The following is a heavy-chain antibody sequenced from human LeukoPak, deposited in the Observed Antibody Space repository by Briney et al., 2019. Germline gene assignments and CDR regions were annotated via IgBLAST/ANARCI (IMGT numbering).Heavy chain of an antibody. D-gene: IGHD1/OR15-1a*01. Sequence: SETLSLTCSVSIGSISSSKWWSWVRQSPVKGLEWIGEIYLYGTTNYNPSFTSRVTMSVDRSGNQFSLKLTPVTAADTAVYYCARQKWEQQGRDYYFNGLDVWGPGTTVIVSS. CDR3: ARQKWEQQGRDYYFNGLDV. CDR2: IYLYGTT. J-gene: IGHJ6*02. CDR1: IGSISSSKW. V-gene: IGHV4-4*02.